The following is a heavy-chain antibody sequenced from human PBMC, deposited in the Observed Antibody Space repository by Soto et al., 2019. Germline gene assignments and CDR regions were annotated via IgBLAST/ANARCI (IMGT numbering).Heavy chain of an antibody. Sequence: DVQLVESGGGLVQPGESVKLSCEVSGFIFRLYSMSWVRQAPGKGLEWVAKITQEGGDGHYLDSVKGRFIISRDNAKNSLYLQMNGLRGDDTAVYYRVRDQLIPPAHDFFYGSDVWGQGATVTVSS. V-gene: IGHV3-7*03. CDR3: VRDQLIPPAHDFFYGSDV. D-gene: IGHD2-2*02. CDR1: GFIFRLYS. J-gene: IGHJ6*02. CDR2: ITQEGGDG.